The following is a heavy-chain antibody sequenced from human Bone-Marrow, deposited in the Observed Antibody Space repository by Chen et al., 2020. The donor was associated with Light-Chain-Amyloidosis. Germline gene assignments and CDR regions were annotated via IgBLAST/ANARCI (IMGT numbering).Heavy chain of an antibody. J-gene: IGHJ4*02. CDR2: IYPDDSDA. D-gene: IGHD5-12*01. V-gene: IGHV5-51*01. Sequence: EVQLEQSGPEVQKPGESLKIACKGPGYTFPNYWSGWVRQMPGKGLEWMGVIYPDDSDARYSPSFEGQVTISADKSITTAYLQWRSLKASYTAMYYCARRRDGYNFDYWGQGTLVTVSS. CDR1: GYTFPNYW. CDR3: ARRRDGYNFDY.